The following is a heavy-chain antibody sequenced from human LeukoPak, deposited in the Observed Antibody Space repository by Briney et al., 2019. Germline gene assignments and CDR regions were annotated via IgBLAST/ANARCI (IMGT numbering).Heavy chain of an antibody. CDR3: ARDPTDIAARPWAFDY. CDR1: GFTFSSYA. V-gene: IGHV3-30-3*01. D-gene: IGHD6-6*01. CDR2: ISYDGSNK. J-gene: IGHJ4*02. Sequence: GGSLRLSCAASGFTFSSYAMHWVRQAPGKGLEWVAVISYDGSNKYYADSVKGRFTISRDNSKNTLYLQMNSLRAEDTAVYYCARDPTDIAARPWAFDYWGQGTLVTVSS.